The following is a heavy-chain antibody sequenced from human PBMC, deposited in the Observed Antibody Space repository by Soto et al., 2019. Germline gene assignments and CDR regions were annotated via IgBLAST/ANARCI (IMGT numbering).Heavy chain of an antibody. CDR2: ISANNGNT. Sequence: QVQLVQSGAEVEKPGASVKVSCKASGYTFTSYGISWVRQAPGQGLEWMGWISANNGNTNYAQKLQGRVTMTTDTSTRTAYMELRSLTSDDTAVYYCARDKSRGSGNYYYNWFDPWGQGTLVTVSS. V-gene: IGHV1-18*01. D-gene: IGHD3-10*01. J-gene: IGHJ5*02. CDR3: ARDKSRGSGNYYYNWFDP. CDR1: GYTFTSYG.